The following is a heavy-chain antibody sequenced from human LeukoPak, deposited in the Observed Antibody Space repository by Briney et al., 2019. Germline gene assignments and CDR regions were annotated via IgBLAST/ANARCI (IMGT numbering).Heavy chain of an antibody. CDR3: ASQGGQSLTFDY. V-gene: IGHV3-30-3*01. J-gene: IGHJ4*02. D-gene: IGHD3-16*01. Sequence: GGSLRLSCAASGFTFSSYAMHWVRQAPGKGLEWVAVISYDGSNKYYADSVKGRFTISRDNSKNTLYLQMNSLRSEDTAVYYCASQGGQSLTFDYWGQGTLVTVSS. CDR2: ISYDGSNK. CDR1: GFTFSSYA.